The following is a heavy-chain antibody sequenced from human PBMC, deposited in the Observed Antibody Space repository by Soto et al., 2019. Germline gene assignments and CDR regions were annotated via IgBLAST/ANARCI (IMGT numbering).Heavy chain of an antibody. CDR3: ARGSSYPYGMDV. CDR2: IIPIFGTA. D-gene: IGHD1-26*01. CDR1: GGTFSSYA. Sequence: GASVKVSCKASGGTFSSYAISWVRQAPGQGLEWMGGIIPIFGTANYAQKFQGRVTITADESTSTAYMELSSLRSEDTAVYYCARGSSYPYGMDVWGQGTTVTVSS. J-gene: IGHJ6*02. V-gene: IGHV1-69*13.